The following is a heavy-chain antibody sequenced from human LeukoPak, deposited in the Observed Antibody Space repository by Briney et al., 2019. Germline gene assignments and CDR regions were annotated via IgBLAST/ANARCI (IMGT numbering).Heavy chain of an antibody. Sequence: GGSLRLSCAASGFTFSSYALSWVRQAPGKGLEWVSAISGSGGSTYYADPVKGRFTISRDNSKNTLYLQMNSLRAEDTAVYYCAKDPTTVTTFWFDPWGQGTLVTVSS. CDR3: AKDPTTVTTFWFDP. CDR2: ISGSGGST. D-gene: IGHD4-17*01. J-gene: IGHJ5*02. V-gene: IGHV3-23*01. CDR1: GFTFSSYA.